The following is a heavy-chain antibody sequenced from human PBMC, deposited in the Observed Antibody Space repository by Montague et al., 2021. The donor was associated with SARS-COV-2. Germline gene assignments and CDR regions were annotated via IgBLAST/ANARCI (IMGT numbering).Heavy chain of an antibody. CDR3: ARSTFYSSGWWDNWYFDL. CDR1: GGSFSGYY. CDR2: ITHRGST. D-gene: IGHD6-19*01. V-gene: IGHV4-34*01. J-gene: IGHJ2*01. Sequence: SETLSLTCAVYGGSFSGYYWTWIRQAPGKGLEWIGEITHRGSTTYNPSLESRVTISVDTSKKQFSLKLSSVTAADTAVYYCARSTFYSSGWWDNWYFDLWGRGTLVTVSS.